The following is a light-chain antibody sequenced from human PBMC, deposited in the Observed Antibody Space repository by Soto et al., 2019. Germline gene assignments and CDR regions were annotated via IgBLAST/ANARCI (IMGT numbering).Light chain of an antibody. V-gene: IGKV1-5*01. CDR2: DAS. J-gene: IGKJ4*01. Sequence: DIQMAQSPSTLSASVGDRVTITCPASQSISTWLAWYQQKPGKAPKVLIYDASSLESGVPSRFSGSGSGTESTLTIRSLQPDDVATYYCQQYDNYTLTFGGGTKVDIK. CDR3: QQYDNYTLT. CDR1: QSISTW.